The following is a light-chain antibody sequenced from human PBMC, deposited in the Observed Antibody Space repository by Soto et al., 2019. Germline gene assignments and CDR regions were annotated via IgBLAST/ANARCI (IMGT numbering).Light chain of an antibody. CDR2: ANN. Sequence: QSVLTQPPSVSGTPGQRVSISCSGSRSNIGINAVDWYHQLPGTAPKVLIYANNQRPSGVPDRFSGSKSGTSASLAINGLQSDDEANYYCAAWADSLNGLVFGGGTKLTVL. J-gene: IGLJ2*01. CDR1: RSNIGINA. CDR3: AAWADSLNGLV. V-gene: IGLV1-44*01.